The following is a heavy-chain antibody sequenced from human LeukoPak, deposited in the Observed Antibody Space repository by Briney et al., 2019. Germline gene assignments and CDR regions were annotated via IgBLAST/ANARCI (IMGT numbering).Heavy chain of an antibody. CDR3: SKDAVAPGSGGDYFDE. Sequence: PGGSLRLSCAASGFTFSSYAMTWVRQAPGKGLEWVSSTVANGGRTYYADSVKGRFTISRDNSKNTLFLQMTSLRAEDTALYYCSKDAVAPGSGGDYFDEWGQGTLVTVSS. CDR1: GFTFSSYA. V-gene: IGHV3-23*01. J-gene: IGHJ4*02. D-gene: IGHD3-10*01. CDR2: TVANGGRT.